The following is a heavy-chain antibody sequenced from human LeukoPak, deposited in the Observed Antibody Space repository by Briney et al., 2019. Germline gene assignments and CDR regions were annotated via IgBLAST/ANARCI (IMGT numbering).Heavy chain of an antibody. J-gene: IGHJ4*02. Sequence: GGSLRLSCAASGFTFSSYWMRWVRQAPGKGLVWVSRINTDGGSTSYAVSVKGRFTISRDNAKNTLYLQMDSLRAEDTAVYYCARATSGWYYFDYWGQGTLVTVSS. CDR3: ARATSGWYYFDY. CDR1: GFTFSSYW. V-gene: IGHV3-74*01. D-gene: IGHD6-19*01. CDR2: INTDGGST.